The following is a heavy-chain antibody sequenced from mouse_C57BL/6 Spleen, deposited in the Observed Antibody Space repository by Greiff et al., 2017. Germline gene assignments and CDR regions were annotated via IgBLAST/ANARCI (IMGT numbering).Heavy chain of an antibody. V-gene: IGHV2-5*01. D-gene: IGHD2-1*01. Sequence: QVQLQQSGPGLVQPSQSLSITCTVSGFSFTSYGVHWVRQSPGKGLEWLGVIWRGGSTDYNAAFMSRLSISKDNSKSQVFFKMNSLQADDTAIDYCAKNVSARYGNYGWAMDYWGQGTSVTVSS. J-gene: IGHJ4*01. CDR3: AKNVSARYGNYGWAMDY. CDR1: GFSFTSYG. CDR2: IWRGGST.